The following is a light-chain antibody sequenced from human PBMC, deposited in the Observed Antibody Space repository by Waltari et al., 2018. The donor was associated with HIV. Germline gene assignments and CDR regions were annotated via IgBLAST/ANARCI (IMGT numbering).Light chain of an antibody. CDR2: AAS. Sequence: DIQMTQSPSSLSAHVGDRVTITCRASQNIRGYLNWYQHKPGKAPKFLIQAASTLQSGVPSRFSGSGSETDFTLTISSLQPEDFASYYCQQTYITPLTFGGGTKVEIK. CDR3: QQTYITPLT. CDR1: QNIRGY. V-gene: IGKV1-39*01. J-gene: IGKJ4*01.